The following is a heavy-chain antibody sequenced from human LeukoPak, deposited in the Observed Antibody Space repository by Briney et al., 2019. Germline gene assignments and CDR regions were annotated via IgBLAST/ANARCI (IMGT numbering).Heavy chain of an antibody. J-gene: IGHJ4*02. CDR3: ARLFLRFGEFSFDY. V-gene: IGHV4-4*02. D-gene: IGHD3-10*01. CDR1: GGSIRSDNW. CDR2: IYYRGST. Sequence: PSETLSLTCAVSGGSIRSDNWWSWVRQPPGKGLEWIGNIYYRGSTYYNSSLKSRFSISVDTSKNYFSLKVSSVTAADTAVYYCARLFLRFGEFSFDYWGQGTLVTVSS.